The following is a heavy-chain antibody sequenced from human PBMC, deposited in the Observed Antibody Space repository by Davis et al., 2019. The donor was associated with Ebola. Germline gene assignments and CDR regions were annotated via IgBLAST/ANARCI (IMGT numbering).Heavy chain of an antibody. Sequence: GGSLRLSCAASGFTFSSYGMHWVRQAPGKGLEWVAVISYDGSNKYYADAVKGRFTISRDNSKNTLYLQMNSLRAEDTAVYYCARGDSSSYWGQGTLVTVSS. D-gene: IGHD3-22*01. CDR1: GFTFSSYG. CDR3: ARGDSSSY. V-gene: IGHV3-30*03. J-gene: IGHJ4*02. CDR2: ISYDGSNK.